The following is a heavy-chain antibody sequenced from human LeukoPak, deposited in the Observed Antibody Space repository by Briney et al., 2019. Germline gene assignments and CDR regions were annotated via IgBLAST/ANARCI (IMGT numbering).Heavy chain of an antibody. CDR3: AKGLRGASLIEY. Sequence: GGSLRLSCAASGFTFDNYAMHWVRQAPGKGLEWVSGISWNSGSVEYADSVKGRFIISRDNAKNSLYLQMNSLRVEDTALYYCAKGLRGASLIEYWGQGTLVTVSS. D-gene: IGHD4/OR15-4a*01. CDR1: GFTFDNYA. CDR2: ISWNSGSV. J-gene: IGHJ4*02. V-gene: IGHV3-9*01.